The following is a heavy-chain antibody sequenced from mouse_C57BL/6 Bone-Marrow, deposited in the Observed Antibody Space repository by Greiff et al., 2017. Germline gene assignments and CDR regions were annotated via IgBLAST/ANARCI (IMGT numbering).Heavy chain of an antibody. CDR1: GYAFTNYL. CDR3: ARSKNWDSWFAY. J-gene: IGHJ3*01. Sequence: QVQLKQSGAELVRPGTSVKVSCKASGYAFTNYLIEWVKQRPGQGLEWIGGINPGSGGTNYTEKFQGKATMTADKSSSTAYMQLSSLTSEDSAVYFCARSKNWDSWFAYGGQGTLVTVSA. CDR2: INPGSGGT. D-gene: IGHD4-1*01. V-gene: IGHV1-54*01.